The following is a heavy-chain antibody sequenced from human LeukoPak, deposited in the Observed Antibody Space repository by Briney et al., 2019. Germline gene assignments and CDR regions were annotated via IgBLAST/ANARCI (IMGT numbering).Heavy chain of an antibody. CDR1: GFTFSSYA. Sequence: GGSLRLSCAASGFTFSSYAMSWVRQAPGKGLEWVSTISGSGGSTYYADSVKGRFTISRDNSKNTLYLQMNSLRAEDTAVYHCAKAIRTSCYGCNMDVWGKGTTVTVSS. V-gene: IGHV3-23*01. CDR2: ISGSGGST. J-gene: IGHJ6*03. D-gene: IGHD2-2*01. CDR3: AKAIRTSCYGCNMDV.